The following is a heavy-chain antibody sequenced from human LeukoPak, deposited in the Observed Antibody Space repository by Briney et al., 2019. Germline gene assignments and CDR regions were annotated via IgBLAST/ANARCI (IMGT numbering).Heavy chain of an antibody. CDR1: GFTISSYA. J-gene: IGHJ4*02. CDR2: ISGSGGST. CDR3: AKDGTAMVSYYFDY. Sequence: GGSLRLSCAASGFTISSYAMSWVRQAPGKGLEWVSAISGSGGSTYYADSVKGRFTISRDNSKNTLYLQMNSLRAEDTAVYYCAKDGTAMVSYYFDYWGQGTLVTVSS. V-gene: IGHV3-23*01. D-gene: IGHD5-18*01.